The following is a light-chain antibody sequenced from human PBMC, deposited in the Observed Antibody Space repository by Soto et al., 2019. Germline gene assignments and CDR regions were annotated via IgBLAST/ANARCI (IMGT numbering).Light chain of an antibody. CDR3: QQFNSYPLT. J-gene: IGKJ3*01. V-gene: IGKV1-13*02. CDR1: QGISSA. CDR2: DAS. Sequence: AIQLTQSPSSLSASVGDRVTITCRASQGISSALAWYQQKPGKAPKLLIYDASSLESGVPSRFSGSGSGTYFTLTISSLQPEDFATYYCQQFNSYPLTFGPGTKVAIK.